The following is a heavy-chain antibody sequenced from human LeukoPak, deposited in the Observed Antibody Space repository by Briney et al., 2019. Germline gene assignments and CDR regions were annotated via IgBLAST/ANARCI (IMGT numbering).Heavy chain of an antibody. CDR2: ISYGGST. CDR3: ARRSGSGDSRRPFDY. J-gene: IGHJ4*02. Sequence: SETLSLTCTVSTGSISSSTYYWGWIRQPPGKGLEWIGTISYGGSTYYTPSLRSRITMSVDTSKNQFSLRLSSVTAADTAVYYCARRSGSGDSRRPFDYWGQGTLVTVSS. V-gene: IGHV4-39*01. CDR1: TGSISSSTYY. D-gene: IGHD4-17*01.